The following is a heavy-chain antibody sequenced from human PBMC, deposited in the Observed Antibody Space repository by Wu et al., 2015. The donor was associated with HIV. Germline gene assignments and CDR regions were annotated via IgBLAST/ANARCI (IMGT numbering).Heavy chain of an antibody. V-gene: IGHV1-69*05. CDR1: GDTFNNNA. Sequence: QVQLVQSGAEVKKPGSSVKVSCKVSGDTFNNNAVSWVRQAPGQGLEWMGGIIPTLNAPMYAQKFQGRVTIMTDESTSTVYMELNSLRSEDTAVYYCARNXWGWTXYYFYAMDLVGPGDHGHRLX. J-gene: IGHJ6*02. CDR2: IIPTLNAP. CDR3: ARNXWGWTXYYFYAMDL. D-gene: IGHD2-8*02.